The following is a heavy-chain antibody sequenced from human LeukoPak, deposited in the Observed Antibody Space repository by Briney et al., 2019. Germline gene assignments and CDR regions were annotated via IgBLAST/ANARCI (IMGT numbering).Heavy chain of an antibody. J-gene: IGHJ4*02. Sequence: PGGSLRLSCAASGFTFSSYAMSWVRQAPGKGLEWVSAISGSGGSTYYADSVKGRFTISRDNSKNTLYLQMNSLRAEDTAVYYCAKSCARSGGSCSDYWGQGTLVTVSS. V-gene: IGHV3-23*01. CDR2: ISGSGGST. CDR1: GFTFSSYA. D-gene: IGHD2-15*01. CDR3: AKSCARSGGSCSDY.